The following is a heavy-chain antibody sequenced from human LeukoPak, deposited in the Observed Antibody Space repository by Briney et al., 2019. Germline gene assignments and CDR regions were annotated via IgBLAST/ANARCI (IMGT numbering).Heavy chain of an antibody. CDR2: INPNSGGT. CDR3: ARDKGVGAYFDC. CDR1: VYTFTDYY. Sequence: ASVKVSFKASVYTFTDYYMHWVRQAPGQGLEWMGWINPNSGGTNYAQKFQGRVTMTRDTSISTAYMELSTLRSDDTAVYYCARDKGVGAYFDCWGQGTLVTVSS. D-gene: IGHD1-26*01. J-gene: IGHJ4*02. V-gene: IGHV1-2*02.